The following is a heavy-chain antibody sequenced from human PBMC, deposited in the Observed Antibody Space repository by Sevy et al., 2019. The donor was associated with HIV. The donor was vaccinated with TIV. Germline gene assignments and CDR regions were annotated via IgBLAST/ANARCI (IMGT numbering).Heavy chain of an antibody. D-gene: IGHD6-13*01. CDR1: GFTFSSYS. CDR2: ISSSSSYI. Sequence: GGSLRLSCAASGFTFSSYSMNWVRQAPGKGLEWVSSISSSSSYIYYADSVKGRFTISRDNAKNSLYLQMNSLRAEDTAVYYCARDWTAAGNLGFDYWGQGTLVTVSS. J-gene: IGHJ4*02. CDR3: ARDWTAAGNLGFDY. V-gene: IGHV3-21*01.